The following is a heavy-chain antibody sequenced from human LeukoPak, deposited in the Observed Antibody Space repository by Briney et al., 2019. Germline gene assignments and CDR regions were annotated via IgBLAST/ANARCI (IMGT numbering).Heavy chain of an antibody. D-gene: IGHD3-16*01. CDR1: GDSISSGDYY. J-gene: IGHJ4*02. CDR2: ISSSGST. CDR3: ARDPVTFGGVTIDY. Sequence: PSETLSLTCTVSGDSISSGDYYWSWIRQPAGKGLEWIGRISSSGSTNYNPSLKSRVTISVDTSKNQFPLKLSSVTAADTAVYYCARDPVTFGGVTIDYWGQGTLVTVSS. V-gene: IGHV4-61*02.